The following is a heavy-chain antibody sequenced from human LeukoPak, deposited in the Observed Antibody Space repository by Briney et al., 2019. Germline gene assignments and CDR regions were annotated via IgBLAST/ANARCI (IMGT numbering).Heavy chain of an antibody. Sequence: ASVKVSCKASGYTFTSYGISWVRQAPGQGLEWMGWISAYNGNTNYAQKLQGRVTMTTDTSTSTVYMELRSLRSDDTAVYYCARDSFTFGGVLVTGYWGRGTLVTVSS. CDR1: GYTFTSYG. CDR2: ISAYNGNT. J-gene: IGHJ4*02. CDR3: ARDSFTFGGVLVTGY. V-gene: IGHV1-18*01. D-gene: IGHD3-16*02.